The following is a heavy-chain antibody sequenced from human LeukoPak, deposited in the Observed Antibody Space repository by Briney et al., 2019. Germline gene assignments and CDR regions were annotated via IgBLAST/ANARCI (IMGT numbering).Heavy chain of an antibody. J-gene: IGHJ4*02. CDR2: IWYDGSNK. V-gene: IGHV3-33*06. Sequence: GGSLRLSCAASGFTFSNYGMHWVRQAPGKGPEWVAVIWYDGSNKYYADSVKGRFTVSRDNSKNTVYLQMNSLRAEDTAVYYCAKARIAVAGPFDYWGQGTLVTVSS. CDR1: GFTFSNYG. CDR3: AKARIAVAGPFDY. D-gene: IGHD6-19*01.